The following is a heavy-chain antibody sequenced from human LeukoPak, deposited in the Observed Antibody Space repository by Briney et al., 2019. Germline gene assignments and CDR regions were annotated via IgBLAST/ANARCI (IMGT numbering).Heavy chain of an antibody. CDR2: IKQDGSDK. Sequence: PGGSLRLSCAASGFTFSSYWMSWVRQPPGKGLEWVASIKQDGSDKYYVDSVKGRFTISRDNAKNSLYLKMNSLRAEDTAVYYCARGLQGEYYYYVWGSYRHKSFDYWGQGTLVTVSS. D-gene: IGHD3-16*02. CDR1: GFTFSSYW. CDR3: ARGLQGEYYYYVWGSYRHKSFDY. J-gene: IGHJ4*02. V-gene: IGHV3-7*01.